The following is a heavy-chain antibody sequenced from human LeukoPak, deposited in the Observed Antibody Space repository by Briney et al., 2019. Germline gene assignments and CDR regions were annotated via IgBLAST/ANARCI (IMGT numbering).Heavy chain of an antibody. D-gene: IGHD3-22*01. J-gene: IGHJ4*02. V-gene: IGHV3-23*01. CDR2: ISGSGGST. Sequence: GGSLRLSCAASGFTFSSYAMSWVRQAPGKGLEWVSAISGSGGSTYYADSVKGRFTISRDNSKNTLYLQMNSLRAEDTAVYYCARGRGYYDSSGYYPLGYWGQGTLVTVSS. CDR1: GFTFSSYA. CDR3: ARGRGYYDSSGYYPLGY.